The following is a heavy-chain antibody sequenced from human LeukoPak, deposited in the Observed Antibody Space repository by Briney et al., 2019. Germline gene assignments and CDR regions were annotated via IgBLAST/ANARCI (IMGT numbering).Heavy chain of an antibody. CDR1: GFTFSTYW. J-gene: IGHJ5*02. V-gene: IGHV3-7*04. D-gene: IGHD1-26*01. CDR2: IKEDGSEK. Sequence: PGVSLRLSCAASGFTFSTYWMSWVRQAPGKGLEWVANIKEDGSEKYYVDSVKGRFTISRDNAKNSLYLQMNSLRAEDRAVYYCAREVQGGATALDLWGQGTLVTVSS. CDR3: AREVQGGATALDL.